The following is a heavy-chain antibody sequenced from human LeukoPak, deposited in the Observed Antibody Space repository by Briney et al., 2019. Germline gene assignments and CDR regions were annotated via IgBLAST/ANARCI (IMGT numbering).Heavy chain of an antibody. CDR1: GGSISGYD. V-gene: IGHV3-23*01. Sequence: ETLSLTCTVSGGSISGYDWSWVRQAPGKGLEWVSAISGSGGSTYYADSVKGRFTISRDNSKNTLYLQMNSLRAEDTAVYYCAKDVIHYYDSSGYPDYWGQGTLVTVSS. D-gene: IGHD3-22*01. CDR3: AKDVIHYYDSSGYPDY. J-gene: IGHJ4*02. CDR2: ISGSGGST.